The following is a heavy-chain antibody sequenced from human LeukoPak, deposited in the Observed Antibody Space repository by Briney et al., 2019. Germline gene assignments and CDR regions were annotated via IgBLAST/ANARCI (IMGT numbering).Heavy chain of an antibody. CDR3: ARGRGNSSSWYWDS. V-gene: IGHV3-7*01. D-gene: IGHD6-13*01. Sequence: GGSLRLSCAAAGFRFSSYWMSWVRQPPGKWLEWVANINQDGSEKYYVDSAKGRFTISRDKGKKSLYLQMNSLRIEDTAVYYCARGRGNSSSWYWDSWGQGTPVTVSS. J-gene: IGHJ4*02. CDR2: INQDGSEK. CDR1: GFRFSSYW.